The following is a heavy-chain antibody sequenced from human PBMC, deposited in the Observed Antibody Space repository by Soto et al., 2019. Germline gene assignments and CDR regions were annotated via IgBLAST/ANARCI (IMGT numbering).Heavy chain of an antibody. Sequence: QVQLQQWGAGLLKPSETLSLTCAVYGGSSSGYYWSWIRQSAGKGLEWIGEINHSGISNYNPSLKSRVTVSVDASKIQFSLSLSSVTAADTAVYYCARGCQYYGSPYRGFWGQGTPVTVSS. CDR1: GGSSSGYY. V-gene: IGHV4-34*01. J-gene: IGHJ4*02. CDR2: INHSGIS. D-gene: IGHD3-10*01. CDR3: ARGCQYYGSPYRGF.